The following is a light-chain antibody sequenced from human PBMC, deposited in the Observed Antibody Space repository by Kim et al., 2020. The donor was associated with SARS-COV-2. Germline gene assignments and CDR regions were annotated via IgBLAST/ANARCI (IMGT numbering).Light chain of an antibody. J-gene: IGLJ3*02. Sequence: GKTVTISCNRSSGSIGSNNVKWYQQRPGSSPTTVIYEDNQRPSGVPDRFSGSIDSSSNSASLTISGLKTEDEADYYCQSYDSSTRVFGGGTQLTVL. CDR1: SGSIGSNN. V-gene: IGLV6-57*01. CDR2: EDN. CDR3: QSYDSSTRV.